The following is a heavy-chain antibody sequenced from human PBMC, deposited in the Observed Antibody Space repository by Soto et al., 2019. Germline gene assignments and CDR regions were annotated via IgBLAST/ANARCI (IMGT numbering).Heavy chain of an antibody. J-gene: IGHJ4*02. V-gene: IGHV3-30*03. CDR3: SRRIRILSSGWYFDY. D-gene: IGHD6-19*01. Sequence: QVQLVESGGGVVQPGRSLRLSCAASGFPFSNYGMHWVRQAPGKGLEWVAFISYDGSRKYYADSLKGRFTISRDNSRNTLDLQMNSLSAEDTAVYYCSRRIRILSSGWYFDYWGQGTLVTVSS. CDR2: ISYDGSRK. CDR1: GFPFSNYG.